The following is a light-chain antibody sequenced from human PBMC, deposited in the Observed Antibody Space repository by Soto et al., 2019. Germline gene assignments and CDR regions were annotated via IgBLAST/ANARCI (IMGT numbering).Light chain of an antibody. CDR3: MQALQTPRT. J-gene: IGKJ3*01. V-gene: IGKV2-28*01. Sequence: DIVMTQSPLSLPVTPGEPASISCRSSQSLLHSNGYNYLDWYLQKPGQSPQLLIYLGSNRASGVPDRFSGSGAGTDVTLKISRVEAEDVGVYYCMQALQTPRTFGPGTKVDIK. CDR2: LGS. CDR1: QSLLHSNGYNY.